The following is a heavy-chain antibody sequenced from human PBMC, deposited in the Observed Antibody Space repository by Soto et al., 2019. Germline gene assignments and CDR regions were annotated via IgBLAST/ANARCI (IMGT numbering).Heavy chain of an antibody. V-gene: IGHV3-33*01. J-gene: IGHJ6*02. Sequence: GGSLRLSCAASGFTFSSYGMHRVLQAPGKGLEWVAVIWYDGSNKYYADSVKGRFTISRDNSKNTLYLQMNSLRAEDTAVYYCARDQRPAVVVAATPGMDVWGQGTTVTVSS. D-gene: IGHD2-15*01. CDR1: GFTFSSYG. CDR3: ARDQRPAVVVAATPGMDV. CDR2: IWYDGSNK.